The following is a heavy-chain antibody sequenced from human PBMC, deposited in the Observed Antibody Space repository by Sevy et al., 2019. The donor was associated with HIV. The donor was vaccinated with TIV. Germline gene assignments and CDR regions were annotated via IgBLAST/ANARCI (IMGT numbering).Heavy chain of an antibody. D-gene: IGHD5-12*01. J-gene: IGHJ3*01. CDR1: GFTFSSYW. CDR3: ATDSGYDDGFDV. Sequence: GGSLRLSCAASGFTFSSYWMSWVRQAPGKGLEWVANIKQDGSEKYYVHSVKGRFTISRDNTKNSLYLQMNSLRAEDTAVYYCATDSGYDDGFDVWGQGTMVTVSS. V-gene: IGHV3-7*01. CDR2: IKQDGSEK.